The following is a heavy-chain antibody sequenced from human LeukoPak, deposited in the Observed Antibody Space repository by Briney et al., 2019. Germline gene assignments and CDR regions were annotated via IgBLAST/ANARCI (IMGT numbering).Heavy chain of an antibody. V-gene: IGHV3-30*02. D-gene: IGHD1-1*01. CDR2: VRFDGRET. Sequence: GRSLRLSCVASGFSFSRYDMHWVRQAPGKGLEWLAFVRFDGRETFYADSVKGRFTISRDNSNNILYLQMNSLTPDDTAVYYCATEGRCIVSNCATTFDYWGQGTLVTVS. CDR3: ATEGRCIVSNCATTFDY. J-gene: IGHJ4*02. CDR1: GFSFSRYD.